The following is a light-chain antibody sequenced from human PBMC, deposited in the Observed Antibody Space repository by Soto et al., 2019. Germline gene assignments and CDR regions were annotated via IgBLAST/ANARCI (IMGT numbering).Light chain of an antibody. CDR1: QSVSSN. Sequence: EIVMTQSPATLSVSPGERATLSCMASQSVSSNLAWDQQKPGQAPRLLIYGASTRATGIPARFSGSGSGTEFTLTISSLQSEDLAVYYCQQYNSWPPLTFGGGTKVEIK. CDR3: QQYNSWPPLT. J-gene: IGKJ4*01. CDR2: GAS. V-gene: IGKV3-15*01.